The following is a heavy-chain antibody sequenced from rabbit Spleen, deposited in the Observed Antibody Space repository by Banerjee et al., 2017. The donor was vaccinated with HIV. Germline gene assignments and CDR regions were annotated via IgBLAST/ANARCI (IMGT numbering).Heavy chain of an antibody. D-gene: IGHD6-1*01. Sequence: MCWVRQAPGKGLEWIACINAVTGKAVYASWVNGRFTISKTSSTTMTLQMTSLTAADTATYFCARDVGKSGKVMDYLNLWGPGTLVTVS. CDR2: INAVTGKA. J-gene: IGHJ4*01. CDR3: ARDVGKSGKVMDYLNL. V-gene: IGHV1S40*01.